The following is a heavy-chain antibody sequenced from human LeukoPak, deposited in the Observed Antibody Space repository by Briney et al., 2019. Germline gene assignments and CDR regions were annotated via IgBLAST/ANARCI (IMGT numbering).Heavy chain of an antibody. CDR1: GASFSTNY. D-gene: IGHD3-10*01. V-gene: IGHV4-59*08. J-gene: IGHJ4*02. Sequence: SETLSLTCSVSGASFSTNYWSWIRQPPGRGLEWIGYVFDSGSTNYNPSLKSRVTISVDTSTKQFSLRLSSVTAADTAVYYCARGRGMVRGVMPLHYFDYWGQGTLVTVSS. CDR3: ARGRGMVRGVMPLHYFDY. CDR2: VFDSGST.